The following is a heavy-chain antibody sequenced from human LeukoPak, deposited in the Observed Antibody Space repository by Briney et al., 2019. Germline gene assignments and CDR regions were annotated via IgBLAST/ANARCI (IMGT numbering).Heavy chain of an antibody. D-gene: IGHD6-6*01. Sequence: GGSLRLSCAASGFTFSSYWMHWVRQAPGKGLVWVSRINSDESSTSYADSVKGRFTISRDNAKNTLYLQMNSLRGEDTAVYYCAIHSSSSPFDYWGQGTLVTVSS. CDR1: GFTFSSYW. J-gene: IGHJ4*02. CDR3: AIHSSSSPFDY. V-gene: IGHV3-74*01. CDR2: INSDESST.